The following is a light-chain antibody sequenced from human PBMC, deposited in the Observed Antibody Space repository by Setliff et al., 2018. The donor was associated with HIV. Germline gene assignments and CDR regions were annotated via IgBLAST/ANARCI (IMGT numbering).Light chain of an antibody. Sequence: QAVVTQEPSLTVSPGETVTLTCGSSTGTVTTGHYTYWFQQKAGQAPRTLIYDTSNKSPLTPARFSGSLLGGKAALTLSGAQPEDEAQYHCMLSYSGARVFGGGTQLTVL. CDR1: TGTVTTGHY. V-gene: IGLV7-46*01. J-gene: IGLJ3*02. CDR3: MLSYSGARV. CDR2: DTS.